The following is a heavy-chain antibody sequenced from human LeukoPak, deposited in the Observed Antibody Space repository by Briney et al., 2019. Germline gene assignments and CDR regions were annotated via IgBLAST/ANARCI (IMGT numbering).Heavy chain of an antibody. V-gene: IGHV1-18*01. Sequence: ASVKVSCKASGYTFTSYGISWVRQAPGQGLEWMGWISAYNGNTNYAQKLQGRVTMTTDTSTSTAYMELRSLRSDDTAVYYCARDLKRGHSGSQDPYWGQGTLVTVSS. J-gene: IGHJ4*02. D-gene: IGHD1-26*01. CDR3: ARDLKRGHSGSQDPY. CDR2: ISAYNGNT. CDR1: GYTFTSYG.